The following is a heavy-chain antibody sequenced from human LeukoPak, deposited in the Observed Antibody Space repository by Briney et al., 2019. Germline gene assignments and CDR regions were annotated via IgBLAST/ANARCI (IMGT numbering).Heavy chain of an antibody. J-gene: IGHJ4*02. CDR3: ARLRRNIDSGGYYYYYDY. CDR2: INTISSYI. D-gene: IGHD3-22*01. CDR1: GFTFRGYS. Sequence: PGGSLRPSCAVSGFTFRGYSFNWVRQAPGKGLEWVSSINTISSYIYYADSVKGRFTISRDNAKNSLSLQMNSLRVEDTAVYYCARLRRNIDSGGYYYYYDYWGQGTLVTVSS. V-gene: IGHV3-21*01.